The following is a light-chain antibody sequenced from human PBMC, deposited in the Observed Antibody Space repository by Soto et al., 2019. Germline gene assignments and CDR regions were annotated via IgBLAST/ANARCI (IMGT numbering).Light chain of an antibody. J-gene: IGKJ5*01. CDR2: GAS. V-gene: IGKV3-15*01. Sequence: IVLTQSPATLSVSLGEGATLSCKASQSVSSNIAWYQQKPGQAPRLLIYGASTRATGIPAKFSGSGSGTTFTLTITSLLSEDFAVYYCHQYNYWPLTFGQGTRLEIK. CDR1: QSVSSN. CDR3: HQYNYWPLT.